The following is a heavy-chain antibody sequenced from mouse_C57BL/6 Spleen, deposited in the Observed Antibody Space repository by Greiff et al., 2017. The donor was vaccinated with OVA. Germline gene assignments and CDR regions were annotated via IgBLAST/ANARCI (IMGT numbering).Heavy chain of an antibody. CDR3: ARRTTVVATGAMDY. J-gene: IGHJ4*01. V-gene: IGHV1-69*01. Sequence: QVQLQQPGAELVMPGASVKLSCKASGYTFTSYWMHWVKQRPGQGLAWIGEIDPSDSYTNYNHKFKGKSTLTVDKSSSTAYMQLSSLTSEDSAVYYCARRTTVVATGAMDYWGQGTSVTVSS. CDR1: GYTFTSYW. D-gene: IGHD1-1*01. CDR2: IDPSDSYT.